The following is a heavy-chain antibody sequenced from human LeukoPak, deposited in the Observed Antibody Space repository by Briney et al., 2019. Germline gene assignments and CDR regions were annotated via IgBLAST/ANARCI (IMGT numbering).Heavy chain of an antibody. CDR1: GFTFTSYA. D-gene: IGHD2-15*01. CDR2: ISGGGEDT. Sequence: PGGSLRLSCAASGFTFTSYAMSWIRQAPGKGLEWVSAISGGGEDTYYPDSVKGRFTISRDNSKNTLYLQMNSLRAEDTAVYYCAKDGSVLSKHWGQGTLVTVSS. V-gene: IGHV3-23*01. J-gene: IGHJ4*02. CDR3: AKDGSVLSKH.